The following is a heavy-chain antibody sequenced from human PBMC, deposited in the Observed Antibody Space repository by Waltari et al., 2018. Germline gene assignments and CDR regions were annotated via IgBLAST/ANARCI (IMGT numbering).Heavy chain of an antibody. D-gene: IGHD4-17*01. CDR2: STGDGRST. V-gene: IGHV3-74*01. J-gene: IGHJ4*02. CDR1: GLTFKTSW. Sequence: VQLVESGGGLVQPGESLRLSCAASGLTFKTSWMHWVRQAPGKGREWVSRSTGDGRSTSYADSVKGRFTISRDNAKNTLYLQMNSLRGEDTAVYFCARVIEYGDYELDYWGQGTLVTVSS. CDR3: ARVIEYGDYELDY.